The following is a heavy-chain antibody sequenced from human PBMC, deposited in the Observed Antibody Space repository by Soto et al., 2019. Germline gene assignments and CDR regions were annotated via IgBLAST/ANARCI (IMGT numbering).Heavy chain of an antibody. J-gene: IGHJ4*02. CDR1: GGSISSSSYY. CDR2: IYYSGST. V-gene: IGHV4-39*01. D-gene: IGHD2-15*01. CDR3: ARHSDIVVVVAATFDY. Sequence: SETLSLTCTVSGGSISSSSYYWGWIRQPPGKGLEWIGSIYYSGSTYYNPSLKSRVTISVATSKNQFSLKLSPVTAADAAVYYCARHSDIVVVVAATFDYWGQGTLVTVSS.